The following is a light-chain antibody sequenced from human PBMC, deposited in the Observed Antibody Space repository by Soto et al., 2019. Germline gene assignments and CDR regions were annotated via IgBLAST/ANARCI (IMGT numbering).Light chain of an antibody. J-gene: IGKJ2*01. CDR2: GAS. CDR1: QSVSNSY. Sequence: EIVLTQSPGTLSLSPGGRATLSCRASQSVSNSYLAWYQQKPGQAPRLLIYGASGRATVIPDRFSGSGSGTDFTLTISRLEPEDFAVYYCQQYGSSPLYTFGQGTKLEIK. V-gene: IGKV3-20*01. CDR3: QQYGSSPLYT.